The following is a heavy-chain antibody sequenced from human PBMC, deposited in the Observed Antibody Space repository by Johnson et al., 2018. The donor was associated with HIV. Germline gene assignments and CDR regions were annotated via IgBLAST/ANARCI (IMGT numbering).Heavy chain of an antibody. CDR1: GFTFSSYG. V-gene: IGHV3-30*02. CDR3: ARGLDSGSSWFGAFDI. D-gene: IGHD6-13*01. Sequence: QVQLVESGGGLVQPGGSLRLSCTASGFTFSSYGIHWVRQAPGKGLEWVALIWYDGNNRYYVDSVQGRFTISRDNSKNTLYLQMNSLRAEDTAVYYCARGLDSGSSWFGAFDIWGQGTMVTVSS. CDR2: IWYDGNNR. J-gene: IGHJ3*02.